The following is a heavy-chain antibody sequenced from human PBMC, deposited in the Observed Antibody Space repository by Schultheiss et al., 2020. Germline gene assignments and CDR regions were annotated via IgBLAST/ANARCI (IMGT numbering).Heavy chain of an antibody. CDR1: GGSFSGYY. J-gene: IGHJ4*02. CDR3: STGVQYYDSSGYRNDY. Sequence: LSLTCAVYGGSFSGYYWSWIRQPPGKGLEWVGRIKSKGDGGTTDYAAPVKGRFTISRDDSKNTLNLQMNSLKIEDTAVYYCSTGVQYYDSSGYRNDYWGQGTLVTVSS. CDR2: IKSKGDGGTT. V-gene: IGHV3-15*07. D-gene: IGHD3-22*01.